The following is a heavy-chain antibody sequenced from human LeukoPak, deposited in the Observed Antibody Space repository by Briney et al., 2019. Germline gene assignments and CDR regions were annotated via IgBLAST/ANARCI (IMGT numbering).Heavy chain of an antibody. Sequence: GGSLRLSCAASGFTFSSYAMSWVRQAPGKGLEWVSAISGSGGSTYYADSVKGRFTISRDNSKNTLYLQMNSLRAEDTAVYYCAKVVFRDNVVVVAATHVGTFDYWGQGTLVTVSS. V-gene: IGHV3-23*01. J-gene: IGHJ4*02. CDR1: GFTFSSYA. D-gene: IGHD2-15*01. CDR2: ISGSGGST. CDR3: AKVVFRDNVVVVAATHVGTFDY.